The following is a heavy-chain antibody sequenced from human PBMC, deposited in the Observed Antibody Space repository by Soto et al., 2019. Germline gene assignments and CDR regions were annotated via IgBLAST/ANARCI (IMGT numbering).Heavy chain of an antibody. CDR3: TIVNPYKYDSRGHYY. V-gene: IGHV3-15*01. D-gene: IGHD3-22*01. CDR1: GFTFSNAW. Sequence: LRLSCAASGFTFSNAWMNWVRQAPGKGLEWVGRIKKRADGGTADHATPVKGRFTISRDDSKDTLYLQMNSLKTEDTAVYYCTIVNPYKYDSRGHYYWGQGTLVTVSS. J-gene: IGHJ4*02. CDR2: IKKRADGGTA.